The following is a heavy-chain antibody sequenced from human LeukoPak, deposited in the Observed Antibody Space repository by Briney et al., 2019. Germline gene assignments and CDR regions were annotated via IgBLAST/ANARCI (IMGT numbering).Heavy chain of an antibody. Sequence: SGTLSLTCAVSGGSISSSTWWSWVRQPPGKGLECIGEVYHSGTTNYNPSLKSRVAISVDKSKNQFSLKLTSVTAADTAVYYCAREGLNMVRGVIPKEAWGWFDPWGQGTLVTVSS. D-gene: IGHD3-10*01. CDR1: GGSISSSTW. CDR2: VYHSGTT. J-gene: IGHJ5*02. V-gene: IGHV4-4*02. CDR3: AREGLNMVRGVIPKEAWGWFDP.